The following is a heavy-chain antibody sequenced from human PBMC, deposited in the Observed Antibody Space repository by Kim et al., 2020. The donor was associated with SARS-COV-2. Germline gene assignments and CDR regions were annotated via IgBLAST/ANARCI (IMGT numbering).Heavy chain of an antibody. CDR3: ASRPGGYRVRDYYYYGMDV. Sequence: SVKVSCKASGGTFSSYAISWVRQAPGQGLEWMGGIIPIFGTANYAQKFQGRVTITADESTSTAYMELSSLRSEDTAVYYCASRPGGYRVRDYYYYGMDVWGQGTTVTVSS. D-gene: IGHD2-15*01. V-gene: IGHV1-69*13. CDR2: IIPIFGTA. CDR1: GGTFSSYA. J-gene: IGHJ6*02.